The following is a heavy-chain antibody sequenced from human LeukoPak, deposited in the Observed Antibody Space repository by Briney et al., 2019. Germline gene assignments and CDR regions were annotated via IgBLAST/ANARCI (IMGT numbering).Heavy chain of an antibody. D-gene: IGHD1-26*01. CDR1: GFTFSNSA. V-gene: IGHV3-30*04. CDR2: VSNDGKTI. Sequence: GGSLRLSCAASGFTFSNSALSWVRQAPGKGLEWVAVVSNDGKTIFYADSLKGRFTVSTDNSKNTVYLQVNSLRDEDAAVYYCAREKQLGGTPFDFWGQGALVTVSS. J-gene: IGHJ4*02. CDR3: AREKQLGGTPFDF.